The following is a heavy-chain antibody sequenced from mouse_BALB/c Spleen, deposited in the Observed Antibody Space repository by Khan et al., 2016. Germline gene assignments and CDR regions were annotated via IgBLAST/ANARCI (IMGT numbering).Heavy chain of an antibody. CDR2: ISYSGST. CDR3: ARPWGFAY. V-gene: IGHV3-2*02. CDR1: GYSITSDYA. J-gene: IGHJ3*01. Sequence: EVQLQESGPGLVKPSQSLSLTCTVIGYSITSDYAWNWIRQFPGNKLEWMGYISYSGSTSYNPSPKSRIYITRDTSKNQFFLQLNSVTTEDTATYYCARPWGFAYWGQGTLVTVSA. D-gene: IGHD4-1*01.